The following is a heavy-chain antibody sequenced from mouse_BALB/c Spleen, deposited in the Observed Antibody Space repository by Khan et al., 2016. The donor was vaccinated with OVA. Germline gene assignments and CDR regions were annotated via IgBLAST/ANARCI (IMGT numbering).Heavy chain of an antibody. D-gene: IGHD2-14*01. V-gene: IGHV9-3-1*01. J-gene: IGHJ4*01. Sequence: QIQLVQSGPELKKPGETVQISCKASGFTFTNYGMNWVRQAPGKGLKWMGWINTYTGEPTFTDDFKGRFALSLETSSSTAYLQINSLKDEDTATYFGARVGYNGTMDFWGQGTSVTVSS. CDR3: ARVGYNGTMDF. CDR1: GFTFTNYG. CDR2: INTYTGEP.